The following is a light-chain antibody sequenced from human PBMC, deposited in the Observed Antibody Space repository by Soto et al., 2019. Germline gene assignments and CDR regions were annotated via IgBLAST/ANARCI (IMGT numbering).Light chain of an antibody. CDR1: SSNIRRNG. CDR2: GNN. CDR3: AAWDDSLNEYV. J-gene: IGLJ1*01. Sequence: QSVLPQAPSVSGTPGQRVTITCSGSSSNIRRNGLNRHQPLPGTPPKLLTHGNNRRPSGVPDRFSGSKSGTSASLAISGLQPEDEADYCCAAWDDSLNEYVFGDGTKVTVL. V-gene: IGLV1-44*01.